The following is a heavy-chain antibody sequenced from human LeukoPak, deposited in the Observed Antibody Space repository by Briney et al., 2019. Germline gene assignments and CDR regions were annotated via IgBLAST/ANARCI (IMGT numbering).Heavy chain of an antibody. V-gene: IGHV6-1*01. CDR1: GDSVSSNSAA. CDR2: TYYRSKWYN. D-gene: IGHD3-22*01. J-gene: IGHJ6*03. CDR3: ARELVTYYYDSSGSPPGDSCYYYYYYMDV. Sequence: SQTLSLTCAISGDSVSSNSAAWNWIRQSPSRGLEWLGRTYYRSKWYNDYAVSAKSRITINPDTSKNQFSLQLNSVTPEDTAVYYCARELVTYYYDSSGSPPGDSCYYYYYYMDVWGKGTTVTVSS.